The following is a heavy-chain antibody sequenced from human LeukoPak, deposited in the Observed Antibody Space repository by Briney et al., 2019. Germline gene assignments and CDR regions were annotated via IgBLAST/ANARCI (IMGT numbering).Heavy chain of an antibody. CDR1: GGSISSSSYY. V-gene: IGHV4-39*07. CDR2: IYYSGST. CDR3: ARIVGSGSYWYYYYYYMDV. D-gene: IGHD3-10*01. J-gene: IGHJ6*03. Sequence: SETLSLTCKVSGGSISSSSYYWGWIRQPPGKGLEWIGSIYYSGSTNYNPSLKSRVTISVDTSKNQFSLKLSSVTAADTAVYYCARIVGSGSYWYYYYYYMDVWGKGTTVTVSS.